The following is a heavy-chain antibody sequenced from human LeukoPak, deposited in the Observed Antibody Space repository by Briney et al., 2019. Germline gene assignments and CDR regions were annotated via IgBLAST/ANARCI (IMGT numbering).Heavy chain of an antibody. CDR1: GGSVRSDNW. D-gene: IGHD3-9*01. CDR2: IQHRGHT. CDR3: ARAGVWLPAV. Sequence: SETLSLTCAVSGGSVRSDNWWSWLRQPPGKGLEWIGEIQHRGHTNYSPPLKMRVTISLDKSRNQFSLKLNSVTGADTAVYYCARAGVWLPAVWGQGTLVTVSS. J-gene: IGHJ4*02. V-gene: IGHV4-4*02.